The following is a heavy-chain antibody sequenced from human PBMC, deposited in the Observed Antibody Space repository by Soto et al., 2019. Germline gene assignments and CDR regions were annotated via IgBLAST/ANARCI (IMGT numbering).Heavy chain of an antibody. Sequence: VHLVGSGGGLIQPGGSLRLSCAASGFAFNNYAMSWVRQVPGKGLEWVSAISGGGGSTFYADSVKGRFTISRDNSKNTLSLQMNSLRAEDTAVYFCAKETMVVVGGLADFWGQGTLVTVSP. J-gene: IGHJ4*02. D-gene: IGHD1-26*01. V-gene: IGHV3-23*04. CDR1: GFAFNNYA. CDR2: ISGGGGST. CDR3: AKETMVVVGGLADF.